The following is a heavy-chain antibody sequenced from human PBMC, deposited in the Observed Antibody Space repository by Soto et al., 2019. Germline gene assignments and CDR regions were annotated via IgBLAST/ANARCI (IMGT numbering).Heavy chain of an antibody. CDR1: GGSIGSSSYY. J-gene: IGHJ4*02. Sequence: QVQLQESGPGLVKPSETLSLTCAVSGGSIGSSSYYWGWIRQAPGKGLEWIGSVYYSGSTLYNPSLNSRVTISLDTSQNQFSLQLNSVTPVDTAIYYCARQEGYRAGCNGFWGRGIVVTVSS. CDR3: ARQEGYRAGCNGF. D-gene: IGHD2-2*01. CDR2: VYYSGST. V-gene: IGHV4-39*01.